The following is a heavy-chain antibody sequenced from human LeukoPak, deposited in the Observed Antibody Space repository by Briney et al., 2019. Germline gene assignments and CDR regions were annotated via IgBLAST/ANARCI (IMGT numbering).Heavy chain of an antibody. CDR2: IYHSGST. V-gene: IGHV4-30-2*01. CDR1: GGSISSGGYY. D-gene: IGHD4-11*01. Sequence: SQTLSLTCTVSGGSISSGGYYWSWIRQPPGKGLEWIGYIYHSGSTYYNPSLKSRVTISVDRSKNQFSLKLSSVTAADTAVYYCARETTTHSFPFDYWGQGTLVTVSS. CDR3: ARETTTHSFPFDY. J-gene: IGHJ4*02.